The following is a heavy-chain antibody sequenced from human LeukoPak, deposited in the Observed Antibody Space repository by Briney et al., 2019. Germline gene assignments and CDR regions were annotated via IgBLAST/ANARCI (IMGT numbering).Heavy chain of an antibody. Sequence: GGSLRLSCAASGFTFSSYAMNWVRQAPGKGLEWVSDLSGSGDMTYYADSVKGRFTISRDNSKNTVYLQMNGLRAEDTAVYFCARSQTNAVYYYGMDVWGQGTTVTVSS. CDR2: LSGSGDMT. V-gene: IGHV3-23*01. CDR3: ARSQTNAVYYYGMDV. D-gene: IGHD2-8*01. J-gene: IGHJ6*02. CDR1: GFTFSSYA.